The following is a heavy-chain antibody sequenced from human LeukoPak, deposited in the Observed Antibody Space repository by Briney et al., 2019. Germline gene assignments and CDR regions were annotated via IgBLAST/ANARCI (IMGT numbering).Heavy chain of an antibody. CDR1: GYASTDSY. CDR2: VNPNSGGT. Sequence: ASVRVSCKTSGYASTDSYLHWVRQAPGRGLEWMGYVNPNSGGTDYAQKFQGRVTMTRDTSTTTAYMELTALTSDDTAIYFCARQVVRMTNNWFDPWGQGTLVTVSS. D-gene: IGHD2-15*01. V-gene: IGHV1-2*02. J-gene: IGHJ5*02. CDR3: ARQVVRMTNNWFDP.